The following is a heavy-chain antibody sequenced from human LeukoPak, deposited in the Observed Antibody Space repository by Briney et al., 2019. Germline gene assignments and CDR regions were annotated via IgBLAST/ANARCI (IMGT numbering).Heavy chain of an antibody. V-gene: IGHV1-2*02. Sequence: ASVKVSCKASGYIFTGYYMHWVRQAPGQGLEWMGWINPNSGGTNYAQKFRGRVTMTRDTSISTAYMELSRLRSDDTAVYYCARSYRIQLWLRFDYYYYMDVWGKGTTVTVSS. CDR3: ARSYRIQLWLRFDYYYYMDV. J-gene: IGHJ6*03. CDR2: INPNSGGT. D-gene: IGHD5-18*01. CDR1: GYIFTGYY.